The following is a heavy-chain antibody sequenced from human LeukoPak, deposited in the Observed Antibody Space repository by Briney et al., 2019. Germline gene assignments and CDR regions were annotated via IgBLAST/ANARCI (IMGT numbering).Heavy chain of an antibody. V-gene: IGHV1-69*01. CDR1: GGTFSSYA. CDR2: IIPIFGTA. J-gene: IGHJ3*02. CDR3: ARGAKGGSGSYKSAFDI. Sequence: GASVKVSCKASGGTFSSYAISWVRQAPGQGLEWMGGIIPIFGTANYAQKFQGRVTITADESTSTAYMELSSLRSEDTAVYYCARGAKGGSGSYKSAFDIWGQGTMVTVSS. D-gene: IGHD3-10*01.